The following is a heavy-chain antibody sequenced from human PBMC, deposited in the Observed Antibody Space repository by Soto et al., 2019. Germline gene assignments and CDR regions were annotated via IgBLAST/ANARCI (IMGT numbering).Heavy chain of an antibody. D-gene: IGHD2-2*02. CDR1: GFTFSSYG. CDR2: ISYDGSNK. Sequence: QVQLVESGGGVVQPGRSLRLSCAASGFTFSSYGMHWVRQAPGKGLEWVAVISYDGSNKYYADSVKGRFTISRDNSKNTLYLQMNSLRAEDTGVYYCAKESGCSSTSCYRYFDLWGRVTLVTVFS. CDR3: AKESGCSSTSCYRYFDL. V-gene: IGHV3-30*18. J-gene: IGHJ2*01.